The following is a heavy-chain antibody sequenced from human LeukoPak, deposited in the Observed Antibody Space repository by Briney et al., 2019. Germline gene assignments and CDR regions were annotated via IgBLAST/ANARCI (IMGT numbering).Heavy chain of an antibody. CDR2: IYRNADGGTT. CDR3: TTDSYCRTTTCYASSNYYYGLDA. J-gene: IGHJ6*02. D-gene: IGHD2-2*01. V-gene: IGHV3-15*05. CDR1: GFTLSNAW. Sequence: GGSLRLSCAASGFTLSNAWMTWVRQAPGKGLEWVGRIYRNADGGTTDYAAPVKGRFTISRDDSKNTLYLQMNSLKTEDTAVYYCTTDSYCRTTTCYASSNYYYGLDAWGQGTSVTVSS.